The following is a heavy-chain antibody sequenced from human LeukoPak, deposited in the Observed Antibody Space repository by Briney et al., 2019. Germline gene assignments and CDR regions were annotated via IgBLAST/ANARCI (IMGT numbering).Heavy chain of an antibody. CDR3: ARGLPAAIPGHSGYDYDYFDY. CDR2: IYYSGST. V-gene: IGHV4-39*07. D-gene: IGHD5-12*01. CDR1: GGSISSSSYY. Sequence: SETLSLTCTVSGGSISSSSYYWGWIRQPPGKGLEWIGSIYYSGSTYYNPSLKSRVTISVDTSKNQFSLKLSSVTAADTAVYYCARGLPAAIPGHSGYDYDYFDYWGQGTLVTVSS. J-gene: IGHJ4*02.